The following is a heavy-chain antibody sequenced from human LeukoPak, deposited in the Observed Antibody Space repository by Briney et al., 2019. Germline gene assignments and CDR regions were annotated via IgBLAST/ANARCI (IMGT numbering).Heavy chain of an antibody. V-gene: IGHV3-21*01. J-gene: IGHJ3*02. CDR1: GFTFSSYS. CDR2: ISSSSYI. CDR3: ARDDRHAFDI. Sequence: NPGGSLRLSCAASGFTFSSYSMNWVRQAPGKGLEWVSSISSSSYIYYADSVKGRFTISRDNARNSLYLQMNSLRAEDTAVYYCARDDRHAFDIWGQGTMVTVSS.